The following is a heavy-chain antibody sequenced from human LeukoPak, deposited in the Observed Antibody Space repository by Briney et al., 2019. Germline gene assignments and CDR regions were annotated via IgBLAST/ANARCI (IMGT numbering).Heavy chain of an antibody. V-gene: IGHV4-59*01. CDR3: ARGPRGYYDSSGYFDY. Sequence: SETLSLTCTVSGGSISSYYWSWTRQPPGKGLEWIGYIYYSGSTNYNPSLKSRVTISVDTSKNQFSLKLSSVTAADTAVYYCARGPRGYYDSSGYFDYWGQGTLVTVSS. CDR1: GGSISSYY. CDR2: IYYSGST. D-gene: IGHD3-22*01. J-gene: IGHJ4*02.